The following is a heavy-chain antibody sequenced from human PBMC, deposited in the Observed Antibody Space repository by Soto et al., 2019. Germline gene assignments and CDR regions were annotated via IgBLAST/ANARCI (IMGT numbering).Heavy chain of an antibody. CDR3: VRQNWDSYFSYFDS. CDR2: ISSSSSAI. V-gene: IGHV3-48*01. Sequence: PGGSLRLSCAASGFTFSSYSMNWVRQAPWKGLEWISYISSSSSAIYYADTVRGRFTGSRDNAKNSLYLQMNSLRVEDAAVYYCVRQNWDSYFSYFDSWGQGP. CDR1: GFTFSSYS. J-gene: IGHJ4*02. D-gene: IGHD2-21*01.